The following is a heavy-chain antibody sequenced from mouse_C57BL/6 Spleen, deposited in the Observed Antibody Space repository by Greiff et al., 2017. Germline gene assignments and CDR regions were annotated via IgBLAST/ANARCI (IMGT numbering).Heavy chain of an antibody. D-gene: IGHD1-1*01. J-gene: IGHJ1*03. CDR1: GYTFTSYW. Sequence: QVQLQQPGAELVKPGASVKMSCKASGYTFTSYWITWVKQRPGQGLEWIGDIYPGSGSTNYNEKFKSNATLTVDTSSSTAYMQLSSLTSEDSAVYYCARDYYGSSYVNWYFDVWGTGTTVTVSS. CDR2: IYPGSGST. CDR3: ARDYYGSSYVNWYFDV. V-gene: IGHV1-55*01.